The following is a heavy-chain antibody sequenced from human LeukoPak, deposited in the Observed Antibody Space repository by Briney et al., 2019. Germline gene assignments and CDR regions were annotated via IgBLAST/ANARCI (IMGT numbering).Heavy chain of an antibody. Sequence: SETLSLTCTVSGGSISSYYWSWIRQPPGKGLEWIGYIYYSGSTSYNPSLKTRVTISVDTSKNQLSLKLTSVTAADTAVYYCARVRTRGYYDSSGYYGNYYMDVWGKGTTVTVSS. J-gene: IGHJ6*03. CDR2: IYYSGST. D-gene: IGHD3-22*01. CDR1: GGSISSYY. V-gene: IGHV4-59*01. CDR3: ARVRTRGYYDSSGYYGNYYMDV.